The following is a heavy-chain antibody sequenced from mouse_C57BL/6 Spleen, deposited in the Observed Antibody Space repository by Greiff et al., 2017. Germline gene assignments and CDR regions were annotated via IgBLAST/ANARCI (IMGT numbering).Heavy chain of an antibody. J-gene: IGHJ2*01. D-gene: IGHD6-1*01. V-gene: IGHV7-3*01. CDR2: IRNRANGYTT. Sequence: EVQVVESGGGLVQPGGSLSLSCAASGFTFTGYYMSWVRQPPGKALEWLGCIRNRANGYTTEYSASVKGRFTISRDNSQSILYLQMNAQGAEDSANYYCARDSAASWPDFDDGGKGPTLTVAS. CDR1: GFTFTGYY. CDR3: ARDSAASWPDFDD.